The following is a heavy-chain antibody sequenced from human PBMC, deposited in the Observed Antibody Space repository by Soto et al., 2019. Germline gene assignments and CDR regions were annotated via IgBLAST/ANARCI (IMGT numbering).Heavy chain of an antibody. Sequence: ASVKVSCKASGYTFTSYGISWVRQAPGQGLEWMGWISAYNGNTKNAQKLQGRVTMTTDTSTSTAHMELRSLSSDDTAVYYCPGENIDARARCYYCCGMDLWGKGTTVIV. V-gene: IGHV1-18*01. CDR1: GYTFTSYG. CDR3: PGENIDARARCYYCCGMDL. CDR2: ISAYNGNT. D-gene: IGHD6-6*01. J-gene: IGHJ6*04.